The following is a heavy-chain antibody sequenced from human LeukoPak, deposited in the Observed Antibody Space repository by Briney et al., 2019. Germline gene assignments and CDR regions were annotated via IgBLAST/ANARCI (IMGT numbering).Heavy chain of an antibody. CDR3: AKASLGGTVTAKYYFDY. CDR2: MSWNSGSI. CDR1: GLTFDDYA. Sequence: GRSLRLSCAASGLTFDDYAMHWVRQAPGKGLEWVSGMSWNSGSIGYADSVKGRFTISRDNAKNSLYLQMNSLRAEDTALYYCAKASLGGTVTAKYYFDYWGQGTLVTVSS. J-gene: IGHJ4*02. V-gene: IGHV3-9*01. D-gene: IGHD4-17*01.